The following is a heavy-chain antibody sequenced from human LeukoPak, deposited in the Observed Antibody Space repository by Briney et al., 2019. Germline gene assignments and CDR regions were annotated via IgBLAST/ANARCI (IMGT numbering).Heavy chain of an antibody. V-gene: IGHV3-7*01. CDR1: GFTFSSYW. CDR3: ARDPSSVVVTATLFDY. D-gene: IGHD2-21*02. J-gene: IGHJ4*02. Sequence: GGSLRLSCAASGFTFSSYWMSWVRQAAGKGLEWVANIKQDGSEKYYVDSVKGRFTISRDNAKNSLYLQMNSLRAEDTAVYYCARDPSSVVVTATLFDYWGQGTLVTVSS. CDR2: IKQDGSEK.